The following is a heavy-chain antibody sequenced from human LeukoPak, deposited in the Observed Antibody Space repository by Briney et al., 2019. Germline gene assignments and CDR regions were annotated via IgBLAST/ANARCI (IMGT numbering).Heavy chain of an antibody. CDR2: IYYSGST. CDR3: AREVVTVRYFDL. V-gene: IGHV4-59*01. Sequence: PSETLSLTCTDSGGSISSYYWSWIRQPPGKGLEWIGYIYYSGSTNYNPSLKSRVTISVDTSKNQFSLKLSSVTAADTAVYYCAREVVTVRYFDLWGRGTLVTVSS. J-gene: IGHJ2*01. D-gene: IGHD4-23*01. CDR1: GGSISSYY.